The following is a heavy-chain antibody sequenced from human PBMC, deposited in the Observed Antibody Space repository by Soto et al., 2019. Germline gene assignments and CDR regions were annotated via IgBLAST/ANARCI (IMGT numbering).Heavy chain of an antibody. D-gene: IGHD1-26*01. CDR2: ISASGDNT. CDR3: VKPVITLRGAKIKGGFYI. Sequence: EGSLRLSCSPSGFTFSTYALSWVRQAPGKGLEWVSAISASGDNTYYADSVKGRFTISRDDSRDTLYLQMNSLRAEDTALYYCVKPVITLRGAKIKGGFYIWGKGTTVTVSS. J-gene: IGHJ6*04. CDR1: GFTFSTYA. V-gene: IGHV3-23*01.